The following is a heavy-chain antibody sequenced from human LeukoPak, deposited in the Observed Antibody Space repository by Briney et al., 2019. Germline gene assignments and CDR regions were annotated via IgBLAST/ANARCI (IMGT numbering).Heavy chain of an antibody. Sequence: ASVKVSCKASGHTFTGYYMHWVRQAPGQGLEWMGWINPNSGGTNYAQKFQGRVTMTRDTSISTAYMELSRLRSDDTAVYYCARSGIAAAGTPEDYWGQGTLVTVSS. CDR2: INPNSGGT. V-gene: IGHV1-2*02. CDR1: GHTFTGYY. J-gene: IGHJ4*02. CDR3: ARSGIAAAGTPEDY. D-gene: IGHD6-13*01.